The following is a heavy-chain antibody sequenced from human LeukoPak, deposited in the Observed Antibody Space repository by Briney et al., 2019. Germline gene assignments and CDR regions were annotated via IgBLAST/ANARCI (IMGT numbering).Heavy chain of an antibody. D-gene: IGHD3-10*01. J-gene: IGHJ4*02. V-gene: IGHV3-74*01. CDR3: AKIPLYGSGSPDY. CDR1: GFTFSSYW. Sequence: GGSLRLSCAASGFTFSSYWMHWVRQAPGKGLVWVSRINSDGSSTSYADSVKGRFTISRDNSKNTLYLQMNSLRAEDTAVYYCAKIPLYGSGSPDYWGQGTLVTVSS. CDR2: INSDGSST.